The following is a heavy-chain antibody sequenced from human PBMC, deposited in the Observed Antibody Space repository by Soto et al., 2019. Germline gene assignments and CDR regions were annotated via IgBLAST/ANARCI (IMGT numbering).Heavy chain of an antibody. V-gene: IGHV3-11*01. CDR3: ARRGGSSSHYFFYAMDV. CDR1: GFTFSDYY. CDR2: ISASSSTI. D-gene: IGHD1-26*01. Sequence: QVQLVESGGGLVKPGGSLRLSCAASGFTFSDYYMNWVRQAPGKGLEWVAYISASSSTIFYGDSVKGRFTISRDNAKNSLSLQMDSLGDEDTGVYYCARRGGSSSHYFFYAMDVWGQGTTVTVS. J-gene: IGHJ6*02.